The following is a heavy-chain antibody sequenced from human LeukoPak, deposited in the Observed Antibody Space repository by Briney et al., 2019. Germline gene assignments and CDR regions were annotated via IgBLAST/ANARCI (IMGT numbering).Heavy chain of an antibody. V-gene: IGHV4-4*07. D-gene: IGHD4-17*01. J-gene: IGHJ3*02. CDR3: ARATLDYGDYVSAFDI. CDR1: GDSISTYY. CDR2: IFTSGSS. Sequence: SETLSLTCTVSGDSISTYYWNWIRQPAGKGLEWIGRIFTSGSSKHNPSLRGRVTMSADTSKNQFSLKLSSVTAADTAVYYCARATLDYGDYVSAFDIWGQGTMVTVSS.